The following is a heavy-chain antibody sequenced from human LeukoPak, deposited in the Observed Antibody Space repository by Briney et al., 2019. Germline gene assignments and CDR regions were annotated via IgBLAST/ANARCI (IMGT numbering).Heavy chain of an antibody. V-gene: IGHV3-30-3*01. D-gene: IGHD2-8*01. CDR1: GFTFGSYA. CDR2: ISYDGSNK. CDR3: AKDGLMRFFDY. Sequence: PGGSLRLSCAASGFTFGSYAMHWVRQAPGKGLEWVAVISYDGSNKYYADSVKGRFTISRDNSKNTLYLQMNSLRADDTAVYHCAKDGLMRFFDYWGQGTLVTVSS. J-gene: IGHJ4*02.